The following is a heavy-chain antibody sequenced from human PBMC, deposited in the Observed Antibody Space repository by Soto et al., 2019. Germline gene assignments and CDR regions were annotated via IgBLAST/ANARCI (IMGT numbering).Heavy chain of an antibody. CDR2: ISDDASDK. J-gene: IGHJ4*02. CDR3: AKVREDLVLLVALDF. CDR1: GFTLSDYA. D-gene: IGHD2-8*01. V-gene: IGHV3-30*18. Sequence: PGGSLRLSCAASGFTLSDYAIHWVRQAPGKGLEWVAVISDDASDKYYGDSVKGRFPISRDSSKNTLYLQMNNLRPEDTAVYYCAKVREDLVLLVALDFWGQGTLVTVSS.